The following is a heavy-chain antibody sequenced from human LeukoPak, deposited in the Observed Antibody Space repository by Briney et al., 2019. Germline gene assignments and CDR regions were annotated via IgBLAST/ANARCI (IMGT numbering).Heavy chain of an antibody. V-gene: IGHV3-48*03. D-gene: IGHD1-26*01. Sequence: PGGSLRLSCAASGFTFSSYEMNWVRQAPGKGLEWVSYISSSGSTIYYADSVKGRFTISRDNAKNSLYLQMNSLRAEDTAVYYCARQTTNDAFGIWGQGTMVTVSS. CDR2: ISSSGSTI. CDR1: GFTFSSYE. CDR3: ARQTTNDAFGI. J-gene: IGHJ3*02.